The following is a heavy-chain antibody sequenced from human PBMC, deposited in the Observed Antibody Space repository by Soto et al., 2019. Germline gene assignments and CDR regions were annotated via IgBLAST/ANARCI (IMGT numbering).Heavy chain of an antibody. Sequence: KTSETLSLTCTVSGYSVSSSDYYWAWIRQPPGKGLEWIGSMLYSGPTYYNPSLKSRVTLSVDTSKNQFSVRLNSVTASDTAVYYCAPLSVSLSGPYGIHVWGQGTTVTVSS. D-gene: IGHD2-15*01. J-gene: IGHJ6*02. CDR3: APLSVSLSGPYGIHV. CDR1: GYSVSSSDYY. V-gene: IGHV4-39*01. CDR2: MLYSGPT.